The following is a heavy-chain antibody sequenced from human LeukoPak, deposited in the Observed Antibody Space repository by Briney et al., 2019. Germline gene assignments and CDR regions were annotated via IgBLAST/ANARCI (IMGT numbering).Heavy chain of an antibody. CDR3: ARNVIMKRHLDY. Sequence: PSETLSLTCTVSGGSISSSSYYWGWIRQPPGKGLEWIGSIYYSGSTYYNPSPKSRVTISVDTSKNQFSLKLSSVTAADTAVYYCARNVIMKRHLDYWGQGTLVTVSS. V-gene: IGHV4-39*01. CDR2: IYYSGST. J-gene: IGHJ4*02. D-gene: IGHD2-8*01. CDR1: GGSISSSSYY.